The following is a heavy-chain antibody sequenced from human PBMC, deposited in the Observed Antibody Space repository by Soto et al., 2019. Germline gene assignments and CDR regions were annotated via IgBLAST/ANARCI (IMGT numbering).Heavy chain of an antibody. CDR2: IYPDDSDT. J-gene: IGHJ3*02. D-gene: IGHD5-12*01. Sequence: GESLKISGKGSGYSFTSYWIGWVRQMPGKGLEWMGIIYPDDSDTRYSPSFQGQGTISADKSISTAYLQWSSLKASDTAMYYCARPSSFSGYPLSAFYILGQGTMVTVSS. CDR3: ARPSSFSGYPLSAFYI. V-gene: IGHV5-51*01. CDR1: GYSFTSYW.